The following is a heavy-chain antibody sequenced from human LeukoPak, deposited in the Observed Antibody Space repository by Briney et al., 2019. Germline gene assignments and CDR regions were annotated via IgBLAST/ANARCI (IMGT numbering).Heavy chain of an antibody. J-gene: IGHJ4*02. CDR2: ISGSGDTT. CDR3: AKDQSKWELGGTLDY. V-gene: IGHV3-23*01. Sequence: GGSLRLSCAASGLTFSSFAMSWVRQAPGKGLEWVSAISGSGDTTYYADSVKGRFTISRDNFKNTLDLQMNSLRVEDTAVYYCAKDQSKWELGGTLDYWGQGTLVTVSS. D-gene: IGHD1-26*01. CDR1: GLTFSSFA.